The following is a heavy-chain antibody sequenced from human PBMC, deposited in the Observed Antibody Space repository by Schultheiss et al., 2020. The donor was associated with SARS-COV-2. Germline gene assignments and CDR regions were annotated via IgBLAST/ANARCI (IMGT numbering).Heavy chain of an antibody. D-gene: IGHD5-24*01. CDR1: GGSISSYY. J-gene: IGHJ5*02. CDR2: IYYSGST. Sequence: SETLSLTCTVSGGSISSYYWSWIRQPPGKGLEWIGYIYYSGSTNYNPSLKSRVTISVDTSKNQISLKLSSVTAADTAVYYCARVRLARMATRPSLLSGWFDPWGQGTLVTVSS. CDR3: ARVRLARMATRPSLLSGWFDP. V-gene: IGHV4-59*12.